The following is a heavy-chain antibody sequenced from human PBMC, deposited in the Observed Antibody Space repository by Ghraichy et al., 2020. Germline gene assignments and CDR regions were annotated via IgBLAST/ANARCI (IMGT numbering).Heavy chain of an antibody. D-gene: IGHD3-22*01. CDR1: GFTFSSYA. CDR3: AKATYYYDSSGYYYDPYYFDY. J-gene: IGHJ4*02. V-gene: IGHV3-23*01. CDR2: ISGSGGST. Sequence: GGSLRLSCAASGFTFSSYAMSWVRQAPGKGLEWVSAISGSGGSTYYADSVKGRFTISRDNSKNTLYLQMNSLGAEDTAVYYCAKATYYYDSSGYYYDPYYFDYWGQGTLVTVSS.